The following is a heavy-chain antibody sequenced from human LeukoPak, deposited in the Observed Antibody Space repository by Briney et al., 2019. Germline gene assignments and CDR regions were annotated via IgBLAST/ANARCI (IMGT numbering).Heavy chain of an antibody. J-gene: IGHJ4*02. Sequence: ASVKVSCKASGYTFTNYGISWVRQAPGQGLERMGWISAYNGNTNYAQKLQGRVTMTTDTSTSTAYMELRSLRSDDTAVYYCASGVDYGDYWGYWGQGTLVTVSS. CDR1: GYTFTNYG. D-gene: IGHD4-17*01. CDR2: ISAYNGNT. V-gene: IGHV1-18*01. CDR3: ASGVDYGDYWGY.